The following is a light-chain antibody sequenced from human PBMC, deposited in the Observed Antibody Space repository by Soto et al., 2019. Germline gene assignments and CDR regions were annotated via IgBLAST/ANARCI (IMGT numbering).Light chain of an antibody. CDR1: SSDVGGYNY. CDR3: CSYAGSYTSYVV. J-gene: IGLJ2*01. CDR2: DVS. V-gene: IGLV2-11*01. Sequence: QSALTQPRSVSGSRGQSVTISCTGTSSDVGGYNYVSRYQQHPGKAPKLMIYDVSKRPSGVPDRFSGSKSGNTASLTISGLQAEDEADYYCCSYAGSYTSYVVFGGGTKVTVL.